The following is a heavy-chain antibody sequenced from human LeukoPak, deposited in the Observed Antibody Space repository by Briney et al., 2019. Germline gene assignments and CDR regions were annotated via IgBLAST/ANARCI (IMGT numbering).Heavy chain of an antibody. V-gene: IGHV1-2*02. J-gene: IGHJ5*02. Sequence: ASVKVPCKASGYTFTGYYMHWVRQAPGQGLEWMGWINPNSGGTNYAQKFQGRVTMTRDTSISTAYMELSRLRFDDTAVYYCARGERDYDILTGYSLNWFDPWGQGTLVSVSS. CDR1: GYTFTGYY. CDR3: ARGERDYDILTGYSLNWFDP. CDR2: INPNSGGT. D-gene: IGHD3-9*01.